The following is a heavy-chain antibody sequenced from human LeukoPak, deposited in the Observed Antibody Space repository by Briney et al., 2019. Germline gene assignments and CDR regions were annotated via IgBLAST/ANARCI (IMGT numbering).Heavy chain of an antibody. Sequence: SETLSLTCTVSGGSIRSSYYYWGWIRQPPGKGLEWIGSIYDSGSTYYNPSLKSRVTISVDTSKNQFSLKLNSVTAADTAVYYCASMPDTAMAAGAFDIWGQGTMVTVSS. CDR1: GGSIRSSYYY. J-gene: IGHJ3*02. D-gene: IGHD5-18*01. CDR3: ASMPDTAMAAGAFDI. CDR2: IYDSGST. V-gene: IGHV4-39*01.